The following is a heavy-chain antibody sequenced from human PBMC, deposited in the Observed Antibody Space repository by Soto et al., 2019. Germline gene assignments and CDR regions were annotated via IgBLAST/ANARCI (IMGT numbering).Heavy chain of an antibody. CDR2: IYWTDDK. V-gene: IGHV2-5*01. CDR1: GFSLNTRGVG. D-gene: IGHD4-17*01. CDR3: AHKLPVTTAAFDI. Sequence: QITLKETGPTLVKPTQTLTLTCTFSGFSLNTRGVGVGWVRQPPGRALEWLAVIYWTDDKRYSPSLKSRLSINKDSSKNLVVLTMTNIDPIDTAIFFCAHKLPVTTAAFDIWGQGTMVTVSS. J-gene: IGHJ3*02.